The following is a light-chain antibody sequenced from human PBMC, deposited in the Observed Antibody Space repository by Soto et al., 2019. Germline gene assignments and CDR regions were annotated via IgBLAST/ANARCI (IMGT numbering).Light chain of an antibody. V-gene: IGKV1-8*01. CDR2: SAS. CDR3: QQYFKLRT. J-gene: IGKJ1*01. CDR1: QDIGTY. Sequence: AIQMTQSPSSLSASAGDRVTITCRASQDIGTYLVWYQQKPGKAPNLLIYSASTLHSGGPSRFSGSGAGTVFTLTISSLQSEDSATYYCQQYFKLRTFGQGTKAEVK.